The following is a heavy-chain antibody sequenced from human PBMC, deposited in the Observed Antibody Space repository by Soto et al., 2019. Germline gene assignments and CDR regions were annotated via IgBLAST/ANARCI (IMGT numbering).Heavy chain of an antibody. CDR2: INPNSGGT. V-gene: IGHV1-2*04. J-gene: IGHJ4*02. CDR3: ARGPTLTVTSLETIFDH. Sequence: QVQLVQSGAEVKKPGASVKVSGKASGYTFTGYYMLWVRQATGQGLEWMGWINPNSGGTNYAQKFQGWVTMTRDTFISTAYMQQSRLRSDDSAVYYCARGPTLTVTSLETIFDHCGQGTLVTVSS. CDR1: GYTFTGYY. D-gene: IGHD4-17*01.